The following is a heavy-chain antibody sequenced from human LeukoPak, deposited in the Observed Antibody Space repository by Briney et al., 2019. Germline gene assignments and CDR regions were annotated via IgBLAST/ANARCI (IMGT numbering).Heavy chain of an antibody. Sequence: GSLRLSCAASGFTLGSHDMHWVRQIPGQGLEWVAAVSSGFHAFFADSVQGRFTVSREDARNSLYLQMNSLRAGDTAVYYCVREARGYHYTYFDYWGQGTLVTVSS. J-gene: IGHJ4*02. V-gene: IGHV3-13*01. CDR2: VSSGFHA. D-gene: IGHD5-18*01. CDR1: GFTLGSHD. CDR3: VREARGYHYTYFDY.